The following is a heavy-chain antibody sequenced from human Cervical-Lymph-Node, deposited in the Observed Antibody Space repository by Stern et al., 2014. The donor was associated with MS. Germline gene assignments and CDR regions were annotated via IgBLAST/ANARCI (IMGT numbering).Heavy chain of an antibody. CDR3: ARDSGSGMLYYFDF. CDR2: ISSSSSTI. CDR1: GFTSNTYS. Sequence: EMQLVESGGGLVQPGGSLRLSCAVSGFTSNTYSLNWVRQAPGKGLEGVSYISSSSSTIHYADSVKGRFIISRDNAKNSLYLQMNSLRAEDTAVYYCARDSGSGMLYYFDFWGQGSLVAVSS. D-gene: IGHD2-15*01. V-gene: IGHV3-48*01. J-gene: IGHJ4*02.